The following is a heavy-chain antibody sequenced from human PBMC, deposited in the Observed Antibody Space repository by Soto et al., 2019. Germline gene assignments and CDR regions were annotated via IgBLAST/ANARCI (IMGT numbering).Heavy chain of an antibody. CDR1: GFTFSDYA. Sequence: EVQLLESGGGLVQPGGSLRLSCAASGFTFSDYAMSWVRQAPGKGLEWVSAISSSGANTYYADSVKGRFTISRDNSKNTLYLQMNSLRAEDTAVYYCARSEYTDSRFDNWGQGTLVTVSS. D-gene: IGHD5-18*01. CDR3: ARSEYTDSRFDN. V-gene: IGHV3-23*01. CDR2: ISSSGANT. J-gene: IGHJ4*02.